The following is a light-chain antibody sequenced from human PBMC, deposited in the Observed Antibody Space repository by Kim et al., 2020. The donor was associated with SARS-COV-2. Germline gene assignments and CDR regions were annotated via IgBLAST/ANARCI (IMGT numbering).Light chain of an antibody. V-gene: IGKV3D-15*01. CDR3: QQYYNLYT. Sequence: EIVVTQSPATLSVSPGESATLSCRASESISTSLAWYQQRSGQVPRLLIHGASTRAAGVPTRFTGRGSGTEFTLTINSLQSEDFAVYYCQQYYNLYTFGQETKLEI. J-gene: IGKJ2*01. CDR2: GAS. CDR1: ESISTS.